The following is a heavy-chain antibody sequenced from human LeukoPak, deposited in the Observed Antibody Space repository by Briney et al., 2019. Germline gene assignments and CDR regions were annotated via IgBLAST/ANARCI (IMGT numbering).Heavy chain of an antibody. CDR1: GGTFSSYA. CDR3: ATTGVSDYCYYYMDV. J-gene: IGHJ6*03. V-gene: IGHV1-69*05. CDR2: IIPIFGTA. D-gene: IGHD7-27*01. Sequence: SVKVSFKASGGTFSSYAITWLRQARGQGLEWMGGIIPIFGTANYGQKFQGRVTITTDESTSTAYMELSSLRSEDTAVYYCATTGVSDYCYYYMDVWGKGTTVTVSS.